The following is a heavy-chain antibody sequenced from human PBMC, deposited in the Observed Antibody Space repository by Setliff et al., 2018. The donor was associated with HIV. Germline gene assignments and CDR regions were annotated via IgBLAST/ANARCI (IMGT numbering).Heavy chain of an antibody. CDR2: SYSSRST. V-gene: IGHV4-61*02. CDR1: GASSSSGSYY. D-gene: IGHD3-16*01. CDR3: ARDLVIMFGGVSGDVFDI. Sequence: TMSLPCTVSGASSSSGSYYWSLIRQPAGKGLEWIGRSYSSRSTKYNPSLKSRVTISVDTSKNQFSLRLSSVTAADPAVYYCARDLVIMFGGVSGDVFDIWGQGTMVTVSS. J-gene: IGHJ3*02.